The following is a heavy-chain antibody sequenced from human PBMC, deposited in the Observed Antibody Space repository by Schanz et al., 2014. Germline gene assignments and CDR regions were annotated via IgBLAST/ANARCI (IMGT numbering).Heavy chain of an antibody. V-gene: IGHV1-3*04. CDR2: INTGSGDT. CDR1: KYGFTTYS. J-gene: IGHJ4*02. CDR3: ARGIGGYGANNYFDY. Sequence: QVHLVQSGAEVKRPGPSGRVSCRASKYGFTTYSMHWVRQAPGQRLEWMGWINTGSGDTKYSQNFQGRVTITRDTSASTAYMELSSLRSEDTAVYSCARGIGGYGANNYFDYWGQGTLVTVSS. D-gene: IGHD5-12*01.